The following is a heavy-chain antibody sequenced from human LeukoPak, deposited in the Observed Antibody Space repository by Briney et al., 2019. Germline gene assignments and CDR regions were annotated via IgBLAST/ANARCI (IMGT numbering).Heavy chain of an antibody. CDR1: GFTFNSYA. CDR2: ISGSGSST. V-gene: IGHV3-23*01. Sequence: GGSLRLSCAASGFTFNSYAMTWVRQAPGKGLEWVSAISGSGSSTYYTDSVKGRFTISRDNSKNTLYLQVNSLRAEDTAVYYCAKDVRTTVVSFFDYWGQGTLVTVSS. J-gene: IGHJ4*02. CDR3: AKDVRTTVVSFFDY. D-gene: IGHD4-23*01.